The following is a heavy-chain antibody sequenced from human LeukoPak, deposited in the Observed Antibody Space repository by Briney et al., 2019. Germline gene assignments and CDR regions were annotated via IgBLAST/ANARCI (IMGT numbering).Heavy chain of an antibody. V-gene: IGHV1-46*01. CDR2: INPSGGST. CDR1: GYTFTSYY. J-gene: IGHJ6*02. Sequence: ASVKVSCKASGYTFTSYYMHWVRQAPGQGLEWMGIINPSGGSTSYAQKFQGRVTMTRDTSTSTVYMELSSLRAEDTAVYYCARDLGGYDFWSGYQGTVDYYGMDVWGQGTTVAVSS. D-gene: IGHD3-3*01. CDR3: ARDLGGYDFWSGYQGTVDYYGMDV.